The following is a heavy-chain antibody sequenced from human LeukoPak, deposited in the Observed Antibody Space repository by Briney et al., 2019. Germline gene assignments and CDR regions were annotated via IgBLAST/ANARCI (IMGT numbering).Heavy chain of an antibody. D-gene: IGHD3-22*01. J-gene: IGHJ4*02. Sequence: SETLSLTCAVYGGSFSGYYWSWIRQPPGKGLEWIGEINHSGSTNYNPSLKSRVTISVDTSKNQFSLKLSSVTAADTAVYYCARHYDSSSYWYYFDYWGQGTLVTVSS. CDR3: ARHYDSSSYWYYFDY. V-gene: IGHV4-34*01. CDR1: GGSFSGYY. CDR2: INHSGST.